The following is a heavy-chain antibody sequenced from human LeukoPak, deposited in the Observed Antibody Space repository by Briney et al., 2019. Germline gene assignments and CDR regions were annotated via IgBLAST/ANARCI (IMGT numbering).Heavy chain of an antibody. CDR3: ARDVHDYYGSGSFYRFDP. J-gene: IGHJ5*02. Sequence: SVKVSCKSSGYTFTVYYIHWLRQSPGQGLEWVGWISAYNGNTDYAQKLQGTVAMTKYTSTSTAYMELRSLRSDDMAVYYCARDVHDYYGSGSFYRFDPWGQGTLPTVSP. D-gene: IGHD3-10*01. CDR2: ISAYNGNT. V-gene: IGHV1-18*03. CDR1: GYTFTVYY.